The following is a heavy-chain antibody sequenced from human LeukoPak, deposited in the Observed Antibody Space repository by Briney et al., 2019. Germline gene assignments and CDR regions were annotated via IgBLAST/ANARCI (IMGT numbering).Heavy chain of an antibody. CDR1: GFTFSSYS. Sequence: PGGSLRLSCAASGFTFSSYSMNWVRQAPGKGLEWVSSISSSSSYIYYADSVKGRFTISRDNAKNSLYLQMNSLRAEDTAVYYCARALAYCSSTSCPPYYMDVWGKGTTVTVSS. V-gene: IGHV3-21*01. D-gene: IGHD2-2*01. CDR2: ISSSSSYI. J-gene: IGHJ6*03. CDR3: ARALAYCSSTSCPPYYMDV.